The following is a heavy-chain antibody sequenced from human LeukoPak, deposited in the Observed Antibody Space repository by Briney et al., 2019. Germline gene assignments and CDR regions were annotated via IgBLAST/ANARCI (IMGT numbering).Heavy chain of an antibody. D-gene: IGHD5-12*01. CDR1: GGSFSGYY. V-gene: IGHV4-34*01. J-gene: IGHJ4*02. Sequence: KSSETLSLTCAVYGGSFSGYYWSWIRQPPGKGLEWIGEINHSGSTNYNPSLKSRVTISVDTSKNQFSLKLSSVTAADTAVYYCARGRDGYYFDYWGQGTLVTVSS. CDR3: ARGRDGYYFDY. CDR2: INHSGST.